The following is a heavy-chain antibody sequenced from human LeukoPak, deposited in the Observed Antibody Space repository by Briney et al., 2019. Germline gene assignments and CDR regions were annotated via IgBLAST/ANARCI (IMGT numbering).Heavy chain of an antibody. J-gene: IGHJ4*02. V-gene: IGHV3-23*01. CDR2: ISDTGSSA. CDR1: GFTFSSYA. D-gene: IGHD3-22*01. Sequence: GGSLRLSCAASGFTFSSYAMSWVRQAPGKGLGWVSVISDTGSSAYFADYVKGRFTSSRDNSKNTLYLQMSSLRAEDTAVYYCAKVGNSSTYYPCYFDYWGQGTLVTVSS. CDR3: AKVGNSSTYYPCYFDY.